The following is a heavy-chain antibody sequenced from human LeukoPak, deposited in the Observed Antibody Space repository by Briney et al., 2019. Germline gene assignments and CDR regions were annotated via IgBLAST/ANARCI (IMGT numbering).Heavy chain of an antibody. J-gene: IGHJ4*02. CDR2: ISYSGSS. V-gene: IGHV4-31*03. D-gene: IGHD3-22*01. Sequence: SETLSLTCTVSGGSISSGGYYWTWIRQLPGKGLEYIGYISYSGSSYYSPFLKSRGTISVDTSKNQLSLKLRSVTAADTAVYCCARANGFYDLAFDYWGQGTLVTVSS. CDR1: GGSISSGGYY. CDR3: ARANGFYDLAFDY.